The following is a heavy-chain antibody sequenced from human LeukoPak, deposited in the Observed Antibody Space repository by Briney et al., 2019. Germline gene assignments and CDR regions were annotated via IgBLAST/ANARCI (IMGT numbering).Heavy chain of an antibody. J-gene: IGHJ6*02. D-gene: IGHD3-10*01. CDR2: FDPEDGET. V-gene: IGHV1-24*01. CDR3: ATDQRGAGLGFRYGSGSYNGMDV. CDR1: GYTLTELS. Sequence: ASVKVSCKVSGYTLTELSMHWVRQTPGKGLEWMGGFDPEDGETLYAQKFQGRVTMTEDTSTDTAYMELSSLRSEDTAVYYCATDQRGAGLGFRYGSGSYNGMDVWGQGTTVTVSS.